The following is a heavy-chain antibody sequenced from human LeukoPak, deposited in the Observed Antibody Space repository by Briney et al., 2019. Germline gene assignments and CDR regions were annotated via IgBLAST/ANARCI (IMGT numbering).Heavy chain of an antibody. CDR1: GGSISSGDYY. Sequence: SETLSLTCTVSGGSISSGDYYWSWIRQPPGKGLEWIGYIYYSGSTNYNPSLKSRVTISVDTSKNQFSLKLSSVTAADTAVYYCARVVKDYYDFWSGYYVFDYWGQGTLVTVSS. D-gene: IGHD3-3*01. V-gene: IGHV4-61*08. J-gene: IGHJ4*02. CDR2: IYYSGST. CDR3: ARVVKDYYDFWSGYYVFDY.